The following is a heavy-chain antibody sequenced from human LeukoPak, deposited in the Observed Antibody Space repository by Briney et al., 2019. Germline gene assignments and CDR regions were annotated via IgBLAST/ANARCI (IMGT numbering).Heavy chain of an antibody. CDR3: AAVEGGYETPQGPFDY. Sequence: SVKVSCKASGFTFTSSAMQWVRQARGQRLEWIGWIVVGSGNTNYAQKFQERVTITRDMSTSTAYMELSSLRSEDTAVYYCAAVEGGYETPQGPFDYWGQGTLVTVSS. V-gene: IGHV1-58*02. D-gene: IGHD5-12*01. CDR1: GFTFTSSA. CDR2: IVVGSGNT. J-gene: IGHJ4*02.